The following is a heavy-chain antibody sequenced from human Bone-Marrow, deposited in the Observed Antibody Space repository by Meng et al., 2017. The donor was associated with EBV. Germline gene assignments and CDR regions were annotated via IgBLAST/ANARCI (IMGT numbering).Heavy chain of an antibody. CDR1: GGTFSSDA. D-gene: IGHD3-10*01. V-gene: IGHV1-69*12. CDR2: LIPLSDAP. J-gene: IGHJ4*02. Sequence: VEVLRSGGELNEPGSAGKASWKTSGGTFSSDAISWVRQAPGQGLEWMGGLIPLSDAPHYAQKFQGRVTITADESTSTHYLDLSGLRAEDTAVYYCASESGRGFTPDYWGQGTLVTVSS. CDR3: ASESGRGFTPDY.